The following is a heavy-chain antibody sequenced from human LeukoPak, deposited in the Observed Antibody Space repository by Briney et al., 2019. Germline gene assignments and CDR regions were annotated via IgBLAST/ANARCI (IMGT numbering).Heavy chain of an antibody. CDR2: ISYDESNK. J-gene: IGHJ5*02. V-gene: IGHV3-30-3*01. CDR1: GFTFSSYA. CDR3: AKDQYGGKTPSLIDP. D-gene: IGHD4-23*01. Sequence: PGGSLRLSCAASGFTFSSYAMHWVRQAPGKGLEWVAVISYDESNKYYADSVKGRFTISRDNSKNTLYLQMNSLRAEDTAVYYCAKDQYGGKTPSLIDPWGQGTLVTVSS.